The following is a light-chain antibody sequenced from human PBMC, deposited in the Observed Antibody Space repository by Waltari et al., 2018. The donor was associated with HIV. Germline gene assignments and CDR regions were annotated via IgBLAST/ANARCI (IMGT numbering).Light chain of an antibody. J-gene: IGKJ5*01. CDR3: QQYKTRVT. CDR2: RAS. CDR1: QSFTYW. V-gene: IGKV1-5*03. Sequence: DIQMTQSPSTLSASVGDRVTITCRANQSFTYWLAWYQQKPGQAPRLLIHRASSLQTGVPSRFIDSGSGTEFTLTISSLQPDDFATYYCQQYKTRVTFGQGTRLDIK.